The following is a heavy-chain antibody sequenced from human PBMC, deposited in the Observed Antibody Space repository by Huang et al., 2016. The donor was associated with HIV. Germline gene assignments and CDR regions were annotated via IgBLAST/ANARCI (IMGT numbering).Heavy chain of an antibody. V-gene: IGHV2-5*02. CDR2: IFWDDDK. CDR3: AHRQTYDFWSGSFDS. J-gene: IGHJ4*02. D-gene: IGHD3-3*01. CDR1: GFSITTDGAG. Sequence: QITLKESGPTLVKPTQTLTLTCTCSGFSITTDGAGVGWIRQPPGKALEWLEPIFWDDDKRYSTSLKNRLSITKDTSKNQVVLTMTNMDPVDTATYFCAHRQTYDFWSGSFDSWGQGTLVTVSS.